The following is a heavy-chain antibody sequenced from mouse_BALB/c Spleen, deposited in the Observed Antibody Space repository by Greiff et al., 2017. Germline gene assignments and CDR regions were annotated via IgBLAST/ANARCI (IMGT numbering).Heavy chain of an antibody. CDR2: IYPGDGDT. J-gene: IGHJ1*01. CDR1: GYAFSSYW. D-gene: IGHD2-14*01. CDR3: ARYYRYGWYFDV. Sequence: QVQLQQSGAELVRPGSSVKISCKASGYAFSSYWMNWVKQRPGQGLEWIGQIYPGDGDTNYNGKFKGKATLTADKSSSTAYMQLSSLTSEDSAVYFCARYYRYGWYFDVRGAGTTVTVSS. V-gene: IGHV1-80*01.